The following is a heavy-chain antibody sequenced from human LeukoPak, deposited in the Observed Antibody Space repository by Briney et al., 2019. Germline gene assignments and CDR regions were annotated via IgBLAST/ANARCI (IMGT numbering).Heavy chain of an antibody. CDR2: VFRLQTVRT. CDR3: ARVLHAPYLIDS. V-gene: IGHV4-38-2*02. J-gene: IGHJ4*02. CDR1: DSSITSTYY. Sequence: KPSETLSLTCTVSDSSITSTYYWAWFRQPPGKGLEWIATVFRLQTVRTFNNPSLGSRVTMSLDPSHNQFSLNLTSVTAADTAFYFCARVLHAPYLIDSWGQGTLVTVSS. D-gene: IGHD2-8*01.